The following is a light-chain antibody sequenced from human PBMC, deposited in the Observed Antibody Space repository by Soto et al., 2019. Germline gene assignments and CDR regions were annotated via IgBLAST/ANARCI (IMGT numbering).Light chain of an antibody. V-gene: IGKV3-15*01. CDR3: QQYNNWPPLT. CDR2: GAS. J-gene: IGKJ4*01. Sequence: EIVMTQSPATLSVSPGERATLSCRASQSVGSNLAWYQQKPGQAPRLLIYGASTRATGIPARFSGSGSGTACSLPISSLQSEDLAVYYGQQYNNWPPLTFGGGTKAEIK. CDR1: QSVGSN.